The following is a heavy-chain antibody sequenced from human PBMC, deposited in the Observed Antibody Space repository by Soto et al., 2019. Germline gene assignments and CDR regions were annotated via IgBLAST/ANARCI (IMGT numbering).Heavy chain of an antibody. D-gene: IGHD5-12*01. CDR3: ARDEGVASGN. V-gene: IGHV1-3*04. Sequence: GASVKVSCKASGYTFSSSPLHWVRQAPGQRPEWMGLINTANDDTKYSQKFQDRVTLTRDTSASTAYTDVSSPTPEDTAVSYCARDEGVASGNWRQGNLVTYPQ. CDR2: INTANDDT. J-gene: IGHJ4*02. CDR1: GYTFSSSP.